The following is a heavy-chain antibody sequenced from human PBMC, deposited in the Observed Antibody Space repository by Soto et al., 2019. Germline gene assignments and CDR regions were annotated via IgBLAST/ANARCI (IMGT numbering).Heavy chain of an antibody. CDR3: ARNPYRLTSGCYYTDY. Sequence: EVQLVESGGGLVQPGESLRLSCAASEFSVSSNYMSWVRQAPGKGLEWVSVIYASGTTYYADSVRGRFTISRDSSNNTHYLQMNSLRDEDTAVYYCARNPYRLTSGCYYTDYWGQGTLVTVSS. D-gene: IGHD2-15*01. CDR2: IYASGTT. CDR1: EFSVSSNY. J-gene: IGHJ4*02. V-gene: IGHV3-66*01.